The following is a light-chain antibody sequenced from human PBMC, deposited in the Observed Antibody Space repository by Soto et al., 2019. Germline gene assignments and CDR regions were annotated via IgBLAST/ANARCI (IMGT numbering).Light chain of an antibody. Sequence: QSVLTQPASVSGFPGQSITISCNGTSSDVGVYNYISWYQQHPGKAPKLVIYEVSNRPSGVSNRFSGSKSGNTASLTISGLQAEDEADYYCSSYTSSSTYVFGTGTKV. CDR3: SSYTSSSTYV. CDR2: EVS. V-gene: IGLV2-14*01. J-gene: IGLJ1*01. CDR1: SSDVGVYNY.